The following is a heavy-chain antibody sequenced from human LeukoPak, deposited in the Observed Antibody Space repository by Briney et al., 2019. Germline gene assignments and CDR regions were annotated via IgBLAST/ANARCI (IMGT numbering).Heavy chain of an antibody. V-gene: IGHV3-7*03. CDR3: AKGSTYYYGSGSYFPDY. J-gene: IGHJ4*02. Sequence: GGSLRLSCAASGFTFSSYWMSWVRQAPGKGLEWVANIKQDGSEKYYVDSVKGRFTISRDNSKNSLYLHMRTLRTEDTALYYCAKGSTYYYGSGSYFPDYWGQGTLVTVSS. D-gene: IGHD3-10*01. CDR2: IKQDGSEK. CDR1: GFTFSSYW.